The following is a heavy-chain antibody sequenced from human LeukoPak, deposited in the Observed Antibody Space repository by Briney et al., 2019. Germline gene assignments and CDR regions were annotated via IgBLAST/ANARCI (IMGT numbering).Heavy chain of an antibody. V-gene: IGHV3-23*01. CDR1: GFTFSSYW. CDR3: ANEDGPYQLLPPYFDY. D-gene: IGHD2-2*01. CDR2: ISGSGGST. J-gene: IGHJ4*02. Sequence: GGSLRLSCAASGFTFSSYWMSWVRQAPGKGLEWVSAISGSGGSTYYADSVKGRFTISRDNSKNTLYLQMNSLRAEDTAVYHCANEDGPYQLLPPYFDYWGQGTLVTVSS.